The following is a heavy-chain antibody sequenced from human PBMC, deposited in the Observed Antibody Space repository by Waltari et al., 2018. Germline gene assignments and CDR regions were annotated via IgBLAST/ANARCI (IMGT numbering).Heavy chain of an antibody. Sequence: EVQLVESGGGLVQPGGSLRLSCAASGFTFRSYSMHWVRPAPGKGLEWVSYISSSSSYIYYADSVKGRFTISRDNAKNSLYLQMNSLRAEDTAVYYCARDPSSSSGPYYFDYWGQGTLVTVSS. J-gene: IGHJ4*02. D-gene: IGHD6-6*01. CDR3: ARDPSSSSGPYYFDY. CDR1: GFTFRSYS. CDR2: ISSSSSYI. V-gene: IGHV3-21*05.